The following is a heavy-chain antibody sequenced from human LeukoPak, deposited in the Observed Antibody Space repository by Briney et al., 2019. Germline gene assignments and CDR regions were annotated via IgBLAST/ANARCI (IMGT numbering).Heavy chain of an antibody. CDR2: ISGSSSYI. CDR3: AKVFIGSGWYPPEAFDI. Sequence: PGGSLRLSCAASGLTFSSYSMNWVRQAPGKGLEWVSSISGSSSYIYYADSVKGRFTISRDNSKNTLYVQMDSLRAEDTAVYYCAKVFIGSGWYPPEAFDIWGQGTMVTVSS. J-gene: IGHJ3*02. D-gene: IGHD6-19*01. V-gene: IGHV3-21*04. CDR1: GLTFSSYS.